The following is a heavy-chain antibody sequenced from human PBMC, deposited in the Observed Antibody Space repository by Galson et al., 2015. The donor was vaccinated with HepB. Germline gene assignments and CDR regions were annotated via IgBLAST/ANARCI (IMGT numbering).Heavy chain of an antibody. Sequence: ETLSLTCTVSGGSISSYYWSWIRQPPGKGLEWIGYIYYSGSTNYNPSLKSRVTISVDTSKNQFSLKLSSVTAADTAVYYCARGLLRWWFDPWGQGTLVTVSS. J-gene: IGHJ5*02. CDR3: ARGLLRWWFDP. CDR2: IYYSGST. V-gene: IGHV4-59*08. D-gene: IGHD5/OR15-5a*01. CDR1: GGSISSYY.